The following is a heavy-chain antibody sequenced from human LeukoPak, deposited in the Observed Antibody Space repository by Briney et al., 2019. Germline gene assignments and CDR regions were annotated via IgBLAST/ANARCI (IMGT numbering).Heavy chain of an antibody. D-gene: IGHD3-22*01. Sequence: GGSLRLSCAASGFTFSSYSMNWVRQAPGKGLEGVSSISSSSSYIYYADSVKGRFTISRDNAKNSLYLQMNSLRAEDTAVYYCARLRVYYDSSGYYRDYWGQGTLVTVSS. CDR2: ISSSSSYI. CDR1: GFTFSSYS. J-gene: IGHJ4*02. V-gene: IGHV3-21*01. CDR3: ARLRVYYDSSGYYRDY.